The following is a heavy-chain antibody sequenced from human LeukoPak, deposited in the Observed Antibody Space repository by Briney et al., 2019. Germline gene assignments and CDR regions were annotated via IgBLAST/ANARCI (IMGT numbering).Heavy chain of an antibody. V-gene: IGHV2-5*01. CDR2: IYWNDDK. D-gene: IGHD2-15*01. CDR1: GFSLSTSGVG. Sequence: SGPTLVKPTQTLTLTCTFSGFSLSTSGVGVGWIRQPPGKALEWLALIYWNDDKRYSPSLKSRLTITKGTSKNQVVLTMTNMDPVDTATYYCAHRRGSSDAFDIWGQGTMATVSS. J-gene: IGHJ3*02. CDR3: AHRRGSSDAFDI.